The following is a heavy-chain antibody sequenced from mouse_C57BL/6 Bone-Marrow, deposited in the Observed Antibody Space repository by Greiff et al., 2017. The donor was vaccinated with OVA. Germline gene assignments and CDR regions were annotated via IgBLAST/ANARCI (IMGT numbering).Heavy chain of an antibody. CDR2: SRNKANDYTT. CDR1: GFTFSDFY. Sequence: EVMLVESGGGLVQSGRSLRLSCATSGFTFSDFYMEWVRQAPGKGLEWIAASRNKANDYTTEYSASVKGRFIVSRDTSQSILYLQMNALRAEDTAIYYCARDAAHYYGSSYPWYFDVWGTGTTVTVSS. V-gene: IGHV7-1*01. J-gene: IGHJ1*03. D-gene: IGHD1-1*01. CDR3: ARDAAHYYGSSYPWYFDV.